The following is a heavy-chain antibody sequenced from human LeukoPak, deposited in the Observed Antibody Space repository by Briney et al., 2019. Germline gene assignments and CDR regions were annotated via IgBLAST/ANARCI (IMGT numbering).Heavy chain of an antibody. J-gene: IGHJ4*02. CDR3: GKDMPLTY. D-gene: IGHD2-2*01. CDR1: GFTFSSYA. Sequence: GGSPRLSCAASGFTFSSYAMSWVRQAPGKGLEWVSLISRSGGSTYYPASVKGRFSISRDDSKHTPYLQMASPRADDTAEYYCGKDMPLTYWGQGILGTVSS. CDR2: ISRSGGST. V-gene: IGHV3-23*01.